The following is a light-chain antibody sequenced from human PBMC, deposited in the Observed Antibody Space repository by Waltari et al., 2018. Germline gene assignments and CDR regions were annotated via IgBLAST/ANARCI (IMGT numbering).Light chain of an antibody. J-gene: IGLJ1*01. V-gene: IGLV1-47*01. Sequence: QSVLTQPPSASGTPGQSVTISCSGSLSNIGANFVYWYQQVPGTAPKILCYRNEQRPSGVPDRFAASKSGTSASLAISGLRSEDEADYFCAAWDDSLSGHFVFGTGTKVIV. CDR2: RNE. CDR3: AAWDDSLSGHFV. CDR1: LSNIGANF.